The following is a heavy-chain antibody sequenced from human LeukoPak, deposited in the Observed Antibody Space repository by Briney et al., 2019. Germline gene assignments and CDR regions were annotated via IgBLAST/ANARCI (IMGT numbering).Heavy chain of an antibody. Sequence: GRSLRLSCAASEFSFSDYAMNWVRQAPGKGLEWVAVIWYDGSNKYYADSVKGRFTISRDNFKKMLYLHMNRLRVEDTAVYYCVRDRYTFGSCWFDSWGQGTQVTVSS. J-gene: IGHJ5*01. CDR3: VRDRYTFGSCWFDS. CDR2: IWYDGSNK. V-gene: IGHV3-33*01. CDR1: EFSFSDYA. D-gene: IGHD2-2*02.